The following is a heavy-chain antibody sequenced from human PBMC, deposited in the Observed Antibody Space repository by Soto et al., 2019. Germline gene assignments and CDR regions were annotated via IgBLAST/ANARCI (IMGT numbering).Heavy chain of an antibody. CDR3: ARSRNGGVADSFDY. CDR1: GFTFRRHA. J-gene: IGHJ4*02. D-gene: IGHD3-10*01. Sequence: QVQLVASGGGVVQQGRSLTLSCKASGFTFRRHAIHWVRQAPGKGLEWVAVISRDGSNEYYEDSVKGRFTISRDNSKNTLFLQLNSLRLEDTAVYYCARSRNGGVADSFDYWGQGTLVTVSS. V-gene: IGHV3-30-3*01. CDR2: ISRDGSNE.